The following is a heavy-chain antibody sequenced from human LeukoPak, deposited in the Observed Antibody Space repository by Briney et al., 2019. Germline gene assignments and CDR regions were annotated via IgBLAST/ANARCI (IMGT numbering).Heavy chain of an antibody. J-gene: IGHJ5*02. Sequence: SGTLSLTCAVSGGSISSGNWWSWVRQPPGKGLEWIGDIYHSGSTNYNPSLKSRVTISVDKSKNQFSLNLNSVTAADTAVYYCARDATIFGVVTLGWFDPWGQGTLVTVSS. CDR3: ARDATIFGVVTLGWFDP. V-gene: IGHV4-4*02. D-gene: IGHD3-3*01. CDR1: GGSISSGNW. CDR2: IYHSGST.